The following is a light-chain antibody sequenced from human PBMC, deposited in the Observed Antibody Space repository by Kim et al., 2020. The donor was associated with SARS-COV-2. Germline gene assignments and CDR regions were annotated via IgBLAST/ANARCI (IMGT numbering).Light chain of an antibody. V-gene: IGLV1-44*01. CDR3: AAWDDSLNGWV. CDR2: SNT. CDR1: SSNVASNT. J-gene: IGLJ3*02. Sequence: QSVLTQPPSASGTPGQRVTISCSGSSSNVASNTVNWYQQFPGTAPKLLIYSNTQRPSGAPDRFSGSKSGTSASLAISGLQSDDEADYYCAAWDDSLNGWVFGGGTQLTVL.